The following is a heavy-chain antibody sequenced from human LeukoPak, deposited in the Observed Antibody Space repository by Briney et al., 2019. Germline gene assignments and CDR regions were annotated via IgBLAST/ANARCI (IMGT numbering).Heavy chain of an antibody. CDR1: GDSISSNSYY. D-gene: IGHD2-8*01. CDR2: IYYSGST. J-gene: IGHJ4*02. CDR3: ARVPPPSVYCTNGVCYTGRDY. Sequence: SETLSLTCTVSGDSISSNSYYWAWIRQPPGKGLEWIGTIYYSGSTYYNPSLKSRVTISVDTSKNQFSLKLSSVTAADTAVYYCARVPPPSVYCTNGVCYTGRDYWGQGTLVTVSS. V-gene: IGHV4-39*07.